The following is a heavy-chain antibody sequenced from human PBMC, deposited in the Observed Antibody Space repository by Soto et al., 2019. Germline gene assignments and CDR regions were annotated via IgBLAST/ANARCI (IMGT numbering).Heavy chain of an antibody. J-gene: IGHJ4*02. CDR1: GFTFSSYW. CDR3: ARDHGVFESRYFNY. CDR2: ISSSSSYI. V-gene: IGHV3-21*01. Sequence: PGGSLRLSCGASGFTFSSYWMSWVRQAPGKGLEWVSSISSSSSYIYYADSVKGRFTISRDNAKNSLYLQMNSLRAEDTAVYYCARDHGVFESRYFNYWGQGTLVTVSS. D-gene: IGHD3-9*01.